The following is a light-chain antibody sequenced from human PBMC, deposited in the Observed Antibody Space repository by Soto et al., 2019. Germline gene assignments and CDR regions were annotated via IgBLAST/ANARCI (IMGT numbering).Light chain of an antibody. CDR1: SSNIGRDY. V-gene: IGLV1-47*01. Sequence: QSVLTQPPSVSGTPGQRVNISCSGSSSNIGRDYVYWYQQFPGTAPKLLIYRGNQRPSGVPDRFSGSKSGTSASLAISGLRSDDESDYYCVAWDDSLSGYVFGPGTKVTVL. J-gene: IGLJ1*01. CDR3: VAWDDSLSGYV. CDR2: RGN.